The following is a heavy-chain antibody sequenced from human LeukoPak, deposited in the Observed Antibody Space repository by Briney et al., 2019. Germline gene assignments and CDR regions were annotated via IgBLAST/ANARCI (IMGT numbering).Heavy chain of an antibody. J-gene: IGHJ5*02. CDR2: TWYDGGNK. CDR3: AREDGASMGYFDP. Sequence: GGSLRLSCTASGFIFSNYGMHWVRQAPGKRLEWVAVTWYDGGNKYYAESVKGRFTISRDTSKNTVYLQMNSLRAEDTAVYYCAREDGASMGYFDPWGQGTLVTVSS. D-gene: IGHD2-8*01. CDR1: GFIFSNYG. V-gene: IGHV3-33*01.